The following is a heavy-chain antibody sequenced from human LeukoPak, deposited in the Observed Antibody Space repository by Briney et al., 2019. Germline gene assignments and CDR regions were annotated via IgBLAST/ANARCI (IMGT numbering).Heavy chain of an antibody. CDR3: ARTSGWYFGIDAFDI. V-gene: IGHV1-46*01. CDR2: INPSGGST. D-gene: IGHD6-19*01. J-gene: IGHJ3*02. CDR1: GYTFTSYY. Sequence: ASVKVSCKASGYTFTSYYMHWVRQAPGQGLEWMGIINPSGGSTSYAQKFLGRVTMTRDTSTSTVYMELSSLRSEDTAVYYCARTSGWYFGIDAFDIWGQGTMVTVSS.